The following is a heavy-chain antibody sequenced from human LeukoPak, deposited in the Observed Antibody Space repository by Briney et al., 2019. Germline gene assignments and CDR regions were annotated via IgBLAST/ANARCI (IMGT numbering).Heavy chain of an antibody. J-gene: IGHJ5*02. V-gene: IGHV4-39*07. CDR1: GGSISSSSYY. D-gene: IGHD3-9*01. CDR2: IYYSGST. CDR3: ASYGARYYDILTGYNNWFDP. Sequence: PSETLSLTCTVSGGSISSSSYYWGWIRQPPGKGLEWIGSIYYSGSTYYNPSLKSRVTISVDTSKNQFSLKLSSVTAADTAVYYCASYGARYYDILTGYNNWFDPWGQGTLVTVSS.